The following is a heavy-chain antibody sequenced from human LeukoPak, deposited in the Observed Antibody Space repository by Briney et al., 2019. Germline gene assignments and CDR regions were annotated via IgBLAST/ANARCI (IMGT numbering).Heavy chain of an antibody. Sequence: GGSLRLSCAASGFTFSSYGMHWVRQAPGKGLEWVAFIRYDGSRKYYADSVKGRFTISRDNSKNTLYLQMNSLRAEDTAMYYCAKVSLNMVNDAFDIWGQGTMVSVSS. CDR3: AKVSLNMVNDAFDI. V-gene: IGHV3-30*02. CDR2: IRYDGSRK. D-gene: IGHD4/OR15-4a*01. CDR1: GFTFSSYG. J-gene: IGHJ3*02.